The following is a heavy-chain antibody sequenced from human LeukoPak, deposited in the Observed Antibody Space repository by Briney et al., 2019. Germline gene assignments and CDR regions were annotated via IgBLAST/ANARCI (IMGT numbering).Heavy chain of an antibody. D-gene: IGHD1-26*01. Sequence: GASVKVSCKASGYTFTSYYMHWVRQAPGQGLEWMGIINPSGGSTSYAQKFQGRVTMTRDTSTSTVYMELSSLRSEDTAVYYCARDRAKYSGSFHLGYWGQGTLVTVSS. V-gene: IGHV1-46*01. CDR2: INPSGGST. J-gene: IGHJ4*02. CDR1: GYTFTSYY. CDR3: ARDRAKYSGSFHLGY.